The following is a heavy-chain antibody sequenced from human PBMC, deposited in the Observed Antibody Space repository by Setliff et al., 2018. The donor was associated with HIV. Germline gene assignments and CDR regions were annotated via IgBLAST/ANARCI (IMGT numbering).Heavy chain of an antibody. CDR2: IYYSGST. CDR1: GGSISSYY. D-gene: IGHD6-13*01. J-gene: IGHJ3*02. Sequence: SETLSLTCTVSGGSISSYYWSWIRQPPGKGLEWIGYIYYSGSTNYNPSLKSRVTISVDTPKNQFSLKLSSVTAADTAVYYCARGMLRSSWYAHHDAFDIWGQGTMVTVSS. V-gene: IGHV4-59*01. CDR3: ARGMLRSSWYAHHDAFDI.